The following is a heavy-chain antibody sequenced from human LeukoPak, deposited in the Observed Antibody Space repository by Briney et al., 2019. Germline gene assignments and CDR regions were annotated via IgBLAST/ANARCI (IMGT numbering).Heavy chain of an antibody. CDR3: ARTRGFLESYFDY. D-gene: IGHD3-3*01. V-gene: IGHV4-59*08. CDR2: IYYSGST. CDR1: GGSISSYY. J-gene: IGHJ4*02. Sequence: SSETLSLTCTVSGGSISSYYWSWIRQPPGKGLERIGYIYYSGSTNYNPSLKSRVTISVDTSKDQFSLKLSSVTAADTTVYYCARTRGFLESYFDYWGQGTLVTVSS.